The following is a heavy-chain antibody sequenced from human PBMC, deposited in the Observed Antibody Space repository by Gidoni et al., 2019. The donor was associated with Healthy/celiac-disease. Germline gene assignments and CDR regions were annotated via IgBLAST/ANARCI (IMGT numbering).Heavy chain of an antibody. V-gene: IGHV3-23*01. D-gene: IGHD3-22*01. CDR3: AKVGPDSSGYYYFPYFDY. J-gene: IGHJ4*02. Sequence: EVQLLESGGGLVQPGGSLRLSCAASGFTFSSYAMSWVRQAPGKGLECVSAISGSGGSTYYADSVKGRFTISRDNSKNTLYLQMNSLRAEDTAVYYCAKVGPDSSGYYYFPYFDYWGQGTLVTVSS. CDR1: GFTFSSYA. CDR2: ISGSGGST.